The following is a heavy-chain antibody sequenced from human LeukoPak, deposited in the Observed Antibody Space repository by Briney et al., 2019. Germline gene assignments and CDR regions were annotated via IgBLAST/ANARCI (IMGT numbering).Heavy chain of an antibody. V-gene: IGHV4-30-2*04. D-gene: IGHD3-9*01. Sequence: STYYNPSLKSRVTISVDTSKTQFSLKLSSVTAADTAVYYCARDKKGYDILTGYIYYFDYWGQGTLVTVSS. CDR3: ARDKKGYDILTGYIYYFDY. J-gene: IGHJ4*02. CDR2: ST.